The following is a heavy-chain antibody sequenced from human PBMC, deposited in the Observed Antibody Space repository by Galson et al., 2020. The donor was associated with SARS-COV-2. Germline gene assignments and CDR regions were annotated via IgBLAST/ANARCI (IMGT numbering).Heavy chain of an antibody. D-gene: IGHD2-15*01. CDR3: ASLCSGGACYLDY. CDR2: INTNNGGT. J-gene: IGHJ4*02. Sequence: ASVKVSCKASGYTFTDHYVHWVRQAPGQGLQGMGRINTNNGGTEYAQNFQGRVTLTRDTSINTAYMELTRLTSDDTALYYCASLCSGGACYLDYWGQGTLLTVSS. CDR1: GYTFTDHY. V-gene: IGHV1-2*06.